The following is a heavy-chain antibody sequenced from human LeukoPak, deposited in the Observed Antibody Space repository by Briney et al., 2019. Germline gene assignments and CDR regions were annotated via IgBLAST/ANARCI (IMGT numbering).Heavy chain of an antibody. CDR1: GGSFSGYY. D-gene: IGHD3-22*01. CDR3: ARGPYYYDSSGYYRY. J-gene: IGHJ4*02. CDR2: INHSGST. V-gene: IGHV4-34*01. Sequence: SETLSLTCAVYGGSFSGYYWSWIRQPPGKGLEWIGEINHSGSTNYNPSLKSRVTISVDTSKNQFSLKLSSVTAADTAVYYRARGPYYYDSSGYYRYWGQGTLVTVSS.